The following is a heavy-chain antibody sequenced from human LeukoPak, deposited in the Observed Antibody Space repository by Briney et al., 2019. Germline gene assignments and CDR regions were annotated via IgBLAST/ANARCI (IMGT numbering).Heavy chain of an antibody. D-gene: IGHD1-26*01. Sequence: KPSETLSLTCTVSGGFISSYYWSWIRQPPGKGLEWIGYIYYSGSTNYNPSLKSRVTISVDTSKNQFSLQLNSVTPEDTAVYYCARAREGGWYFDLWGRGTLVTVSS. CDR3: ARAREGGWYFDL. CDR1: GGFISSYY. CDR2: IYYSGST. V-gene: IGHV4-59*12. J-gene: IGHJ2*01.